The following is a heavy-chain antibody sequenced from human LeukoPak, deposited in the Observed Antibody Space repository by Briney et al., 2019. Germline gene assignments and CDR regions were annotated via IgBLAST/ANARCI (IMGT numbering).Heavy chain of an antibody. J-gene: IGHJ4*02. D-gene: IGHD3-22*01. CDR3: ARADSSGYSLDENFDY. CDR2: IIPIFAIV. Sequence: SVRVSCTASGGTLSSYALNWVRQAPGQGLEWIGRIIPIFAIVNYAQNFQGRFTITADKSTNTAYLELSSLRFEDTAFYYCARADSSGYSLDENFDYWGQGTLVTVSS. V-gene: IGHV1-69*04. CDR1: GGTLSSYA.